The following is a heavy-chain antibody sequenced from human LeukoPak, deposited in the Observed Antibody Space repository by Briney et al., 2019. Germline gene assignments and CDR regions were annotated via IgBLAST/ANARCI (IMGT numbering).Heavy chain of an antibody. CDR1: GFTVSSNY. CDR2: ISGGGART. J-gene: IGHJ4*02. CDR3: AKDMGEDGSYYLDY. V-gene: IGHV3-23*01. D-gene: IGHD1-26*01. Sequence: PGGSLRLSCAASGFTVSSNYMSWVRQAPGKGLEWVSVISGGGARTYYAGSVKGRFTISRDTSKNTLYLQMNSLRAEDTAVYYCAKDMGEDGSYYLDYWGQGTLVTVSS.